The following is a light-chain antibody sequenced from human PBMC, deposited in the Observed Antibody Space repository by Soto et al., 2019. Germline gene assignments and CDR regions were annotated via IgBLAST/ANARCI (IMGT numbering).Light chain of an antibody. Sequence: QPVLTQSPSASASLGASVKLTCTLSSGHNSYAIAWHQQQPEKGPRYLMKLNSDGSHSKGDGIPDRFSGSSSGAERYLTISSLQSEDEADYYCRTWGTGIRVFGGGTKLTVL. CDR2: LNSDGSH. V-gene: IGLV4-69*01. CDR3: RTWGTGIRV. J-gene: IGLJ3*02. CDR1: SGHNSYA.